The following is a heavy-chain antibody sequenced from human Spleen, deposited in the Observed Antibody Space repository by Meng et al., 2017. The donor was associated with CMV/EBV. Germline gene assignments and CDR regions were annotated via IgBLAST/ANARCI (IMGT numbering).Heavy chain of an antibody. CDR2: IYSGGST. V-gene: IGHV3-66*02. J-gene: IGHJ4*02. Sequence: GGSLRLSCAASGFTVSSNYMSWVRQAPGKGLEWVSIIYSGGSTYYADSVKGRFTISRDNSKNMLYLQMNSLRAEDTAVYYCARGFNWNYGIYPIDYWGQGTLVTVSS. CDR3: ARGFNWNYGIYPIDY. D-gene: IGHD1-7*01. CDR1: GFTVSSNY.